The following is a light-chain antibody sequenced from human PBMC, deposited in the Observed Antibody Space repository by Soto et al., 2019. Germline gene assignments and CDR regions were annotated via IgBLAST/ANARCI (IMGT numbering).Light chain of an antibody. CDR2: EVS. CDR1: SSDVGGYNF. V-gene: IGLV2-8*01. CDR3: SSYAGSNNFF. J-gene: IGLJ1*01. Sequence: QSALTQPPSASGSPGQSVTIPCTGTSSDVGGYNFVSWYQHHPGKAPKLMIYEVSKRPSGVPDRFSGSKSGNTASLTVSGLQAEDEPDYYCSSYAGSNNFFFGTGTKLTVL.